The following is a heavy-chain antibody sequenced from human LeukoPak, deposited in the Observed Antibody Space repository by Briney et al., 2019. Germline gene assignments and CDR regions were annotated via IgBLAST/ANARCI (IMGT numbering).Heavy chain of an antibody. D-gene: IGHD5/OR15-5a*01. J-gene: IGHJ6*03. CDR2: INHGGST. Sequence: SETLSLTCAVYGGSFSGYDWSWIRQPPGKGLEWIGEINHGGSTSYNPSLKSRVTISVDTSKNQFSLKLSSVTAADTAVYYGPVSRYMDVWGKGTTVTVSS. CDR3: PVSRYMDV. V-gene: IGHV4-34*01. CDR1: GGSFSGYD.